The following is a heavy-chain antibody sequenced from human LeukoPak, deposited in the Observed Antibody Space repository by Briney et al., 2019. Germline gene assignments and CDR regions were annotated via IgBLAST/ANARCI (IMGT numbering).Heavy chain of an antibody. V-gene: IGHV3-23*01. Sequence: PGGSLRLSCAASGFTFSSYAMSWVRQAPGKGLEWVSAISGSGGSTYYADSVKGRFTISRDNAKNSLYLQMNSLRAEDTAVYYCARDSKYYYDSSGYQDYWGQGTLVTVSS. CDR1: GFTFSSYA. D-gene: IGHD3-22*01. CDR3: ARDSKYYYDSSGYQDY. J-gene: IGHJ4*02. CDR2: ISGSGGST.